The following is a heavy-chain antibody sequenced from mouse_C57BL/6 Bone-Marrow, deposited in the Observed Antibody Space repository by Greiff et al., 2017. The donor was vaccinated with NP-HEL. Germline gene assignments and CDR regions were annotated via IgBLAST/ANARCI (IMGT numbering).Heavy chain of an antibody. CDR1: GFSLTSYG. CDR2: IWRGGST. Sequence: VKVVESGPGLVQPSQSLSITCTVSGFSLTSYGVHWVRQSPGKGLEWLGVIWRGGSTDYNAAFMSRLSITKDNSKSQVFFKMNSLQADDTAIYYCAKKGNYGSSHSYYAMDDWGQGTSVTVSS. D-gene: IGHD1-1*01. V-gene: IGHV2-5*01. CDR3: AKKGNYGSSHSYYAMDD. J-gene: IGHJ4*01.